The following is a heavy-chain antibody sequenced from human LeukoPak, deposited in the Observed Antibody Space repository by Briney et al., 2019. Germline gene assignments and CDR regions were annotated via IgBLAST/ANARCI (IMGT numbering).Heavy chain of an antibody. V-gene: IGHV1-8*01. CDR1: GYTFTSYD. CDR3: AREAYYYGSGSYAWFDP. J-gene: IGHJ5*02. D-gene: IGHD3-10*01. CDR2: MNPNSGNT. Sequence: ASVKVSCKASGYTFTSYDINWVRQATGQGLEWMGWMNPNSGNTGYAQKFQGRVTMTRNTSISTAYMEPSSLRSEDTAVYYCAREAYYYGSGSYAWFDPWGQGTLVTVSS.